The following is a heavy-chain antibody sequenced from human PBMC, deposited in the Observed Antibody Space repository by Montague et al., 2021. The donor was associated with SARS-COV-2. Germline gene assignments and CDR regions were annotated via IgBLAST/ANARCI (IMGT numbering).Heavy chain of an antibody. D-gene: IGHD3-22*01. CDR2: IYYSGST. V-gene: IGHV4-39*01. CDR3: ARHGKTRIAMIVVVIGYFDY. J-gene: IGHJ4*02. Sequence: SETLSLTCTVSGVSISSSSYYWGWIRQPPGKGLEWIGSIYYSGSTYYNPSLKSRVTISVDTSKNQFSLKLSSVTAADTAVYYCARHGKTRIAMIVVVIGYFDYWGQGTLVTVS. CDR1: GVSISSSSYY.